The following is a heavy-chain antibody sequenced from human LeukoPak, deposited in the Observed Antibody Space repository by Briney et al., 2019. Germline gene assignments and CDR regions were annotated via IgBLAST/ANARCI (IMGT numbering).Heavy chain of an antibody. V-gene: IGHV4-59*13. CDR1: GDSISGYY. D-gene: IGHD4-17*01. CDR3: AAALGRYGDYSRGYYFDY. CDR2: VFDSGGA. Sequence: PSETLSLTCSVSGDSISGYYWSWIRQPPGQGLEWIGYVFDSGGANYNPSLKSRVTISVDTSKNQFSVKLGSVTAADTAVYYCAAALGRYGDYSRGYYFDYWGQGTLVTVSS. J-gene: IGHJ4*02.